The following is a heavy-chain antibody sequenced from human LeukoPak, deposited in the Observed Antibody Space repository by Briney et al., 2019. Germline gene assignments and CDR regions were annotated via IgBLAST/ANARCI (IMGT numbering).Heavy chain of an antibody. CDR3: ARDLEGRYCSGGNCYSKGLYFDY. CDR2: VYYSGGT. Sequence: SETLSLTCTVSGGSLSSTSYYWSWIRQPPGKGLEWIGYVYYSGGTNYNPSLNSRVTISIDTSKNQFSLKLSSVTAADTAVYYCARDLEGRYCSGGNCYSKGLYFDYWGQGSLVTVSS. V-gene: IGHV4-61*01. J-gene: IGHJ4*02. D-gene: IGHD2-15*01. CDR1: GGSLSSTSYY.